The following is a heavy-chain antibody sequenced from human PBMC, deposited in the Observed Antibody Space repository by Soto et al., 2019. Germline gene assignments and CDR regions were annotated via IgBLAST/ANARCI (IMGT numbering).Heavy chain of an antibody. CDR1: GFTFSVYY. CDR3: ARGARGYNWNHGHYYYYMDV. J-gene: IGHJ6*03. D-gene: IGHD1-20*01. V-gene: IGHV3-11*01. Sequence: QVQLVESGGGLVKPGGSLRLSCAASGFTFSVYYMSWIRQAPGKGLEWVSYISSSGSTIYYADSVKGRFTISRDNAKNSLYLQMNSLRAEDTAVYYCARGARGYNWNHGHYYYYMDVWGKGTTVTVSS. CDR2: ISSSGSTI.